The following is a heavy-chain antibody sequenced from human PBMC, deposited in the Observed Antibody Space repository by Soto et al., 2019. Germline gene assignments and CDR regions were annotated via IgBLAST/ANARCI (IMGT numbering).Heavy chain of an antibody. CDR2: ISGSDGTT. CDR1: GFTFSTYA. J-gene: IGHJ4*02. CDR3: AKGFTPTYSGSYCAF. D-gene: IGHD1-26*01. Sequence: GGSLRLSCVASGFTFSTYAMYWVRQAPGKGLEWVSAISGSDGTTSYVDSVKGRFTISRDNSKNTLYLQMNRMGAEDTAIYYCAKGFTPTYSGSYCAFWGQGTQVTVS. V-gene: IGHV3-23*01.